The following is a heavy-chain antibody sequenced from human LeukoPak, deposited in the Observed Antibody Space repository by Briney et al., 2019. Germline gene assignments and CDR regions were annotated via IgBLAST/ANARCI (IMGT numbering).Heavy chain of an antibody. CDR2: ISYDGSNK. D-gene: IGHD2-15*01. Sequence: PGGSLRLSCAASGFTFSSYAMHWVRQAPGKGLEWVAVISYDGSNKYYADSVKGRFTFSRDNSKNTLYLQMNSLRAEDTAVYYCARDREDCSGGSCYRAFDYWGQGTLVTVSS. V-gene: IGHV3-30*04. CDR3: ARDREDCSGGSCYRAFDY. J-gene: IGHJ4*02. CDR1: GFTFSSYA.